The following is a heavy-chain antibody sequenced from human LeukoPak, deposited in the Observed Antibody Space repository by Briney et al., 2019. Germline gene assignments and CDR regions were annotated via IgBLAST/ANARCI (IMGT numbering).Heavy chain of an antibody. CDR3: ARRYSYGSFGY. V-gene: IGHV3-53*01. J-gene: IGHJ4*02. CDR1: GFTVSSTY. Sequence: GGSLRLSCAASGFTVSSTYMSWVRQAPGKGLEWVSVIYSGGGTYYADSVKGRFTISRDNSKNMLYLQMNSLRAEDTAVYYCARRYSYGSFGYWGQGTLVTVSS. CDR2: IYSGGGT. D-gene: IGHD5-18*01.